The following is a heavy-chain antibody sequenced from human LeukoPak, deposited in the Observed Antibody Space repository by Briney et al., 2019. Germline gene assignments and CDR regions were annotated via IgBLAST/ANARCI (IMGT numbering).Heavy chain of an antibody. CDR2: IKHSGST. J-gene: IGHJ4*02. CDR1: GGSFSGYY. CDR3: ARGGRRYGDYVGHFDY. D-gene: IGHD4-17*01. V-gene: IGHV4-34*01. Sequence: PSETLSLTCAVYGGSFSGYYWSWIRQPPGKGLEWIGEIKHSGSTNYNPPLKSRGTISVDKSKNQFALKLSFVTAADKAVYYCARGGRRYGDYVGHFDYWGQGNLVTVSS.